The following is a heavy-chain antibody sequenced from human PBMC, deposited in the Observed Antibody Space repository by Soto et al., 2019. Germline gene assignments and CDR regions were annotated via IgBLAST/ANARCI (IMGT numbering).Heavy chain of an antibody. CDR3: ARIAVAGTDYYYYGMDV. CDR2: IDWDDDK. Sequence: SGPTLVNPTQTLTLTCTFSGFSLSTSGMCVSWIRQPPGKALEWLALIDWDDDKYYSTSLKTRLTISKDTSKNQVVLTMTNMDPVDTATYYCARIAVAGTDYYYYGMDVWGKGTTVTVAS. J-gene: IGHJ6*04. CDR1: GFSLSTSGMC. V-gene: IGHV2-70*01. D-gene: IGHD6-19*01.